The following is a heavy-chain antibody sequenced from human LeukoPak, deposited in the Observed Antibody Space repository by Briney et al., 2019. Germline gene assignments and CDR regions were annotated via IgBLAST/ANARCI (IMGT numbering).Heavy chain of an antibody. CDR2: IYPSDSDT. D-gene: IGHD2-2*02. Sequence: GESLKISCKGSGYSFTNYWIGWVRQMPGKGGEWVGIIYPSDSDTRYSPSFQGQVTISADKSISTVYLQWSSLKASDTAMYYCARRNTQIGDYWGQGTLVTVSS. J-gene: IGHJ4*02. CDR3: ARRNTQIGDY. V-gene: IGHV5-51*01. CDR1: GYSFTNYW.